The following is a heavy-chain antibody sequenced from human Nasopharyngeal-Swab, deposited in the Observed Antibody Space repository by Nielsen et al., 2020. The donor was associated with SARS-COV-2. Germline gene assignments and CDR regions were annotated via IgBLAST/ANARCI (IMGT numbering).Heavy chain of an antibody. CDR1: GFTFSSYG. V-gene: IGHV3-30*03. Sequence: SCAASGFTFSSYGMHWVRQAPGKGLEWVAVISYDGSNKYYADSVKGRFTISRDNSKNTLYLQMNSLRAEDTAVYYCARDRQDYFDYWGQGTLVTVSS. CDR2: ISYDGSNK. J-gene: IGHJ4*02. CDR3: ARDRQDYFDY.